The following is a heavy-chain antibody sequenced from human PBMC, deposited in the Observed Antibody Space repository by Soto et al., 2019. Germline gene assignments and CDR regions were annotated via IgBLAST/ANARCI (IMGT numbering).Heavy chain of an antibody. J-gene: IGHJ4*02. CDR3: ARGGSDSYAYSFDY. D-gene: IGHD2-21*02. CDR2: MSNSGSGT. V-gene: IGHV3-23*01. CDR1: GFAFSSFA. Sequence: GGSLRLSCAASGFAFSSFAMNWVRQAPGKGLEWVSVMSNSGSGTFYADSVKGRFTISRDNSKNTLYLQVDSLRAEDTAVYYCARGGSDSYAYSFDYWGLGTLVTVSS.